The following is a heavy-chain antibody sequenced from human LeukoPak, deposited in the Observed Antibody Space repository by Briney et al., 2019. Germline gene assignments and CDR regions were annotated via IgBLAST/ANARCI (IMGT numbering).Heavy chain of an antibody. J-gene: IGHJ4*02. CDR3: AKEQTSGLYYFDH. CDR2: ISDSSGNT. Sequence: GESLKISCAASGFTFSSYDMSWVRQVPGKGLEWVSVISDSSGNTYYADSVKGRFTISRDSSKNTLYLQMNSLRAEDTAVYYCAKEQTSGLYYFDHWGQGTLVTVSS. D-gene: IGHD6-19*01. CDR1: GFTFSSYD. V-gene: IGHV3-23*01.